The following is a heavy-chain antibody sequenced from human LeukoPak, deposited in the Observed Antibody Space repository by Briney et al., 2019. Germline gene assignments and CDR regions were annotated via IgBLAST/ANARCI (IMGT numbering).Heavy chain of an antibody. Sequence: SETLSLTCTVSGGSISSGGYYWSWIRQHPGKGLEWIGYIYYSGSTNYNPSLKSRVTISVDTSKNQFSLKLSSVTAADTAVYYCARGPLRFYYYDLINDAFDIWGQGTMVTVSS. V-gene: IGHV4-31*03. CDR1: GGSISSGGYY. J-gene: IGHJ3*02. CDR3: ARGPLRFYYYDLINDAFDI. CDR2: IYYSGST. D-gene: IGHD3-22*01.